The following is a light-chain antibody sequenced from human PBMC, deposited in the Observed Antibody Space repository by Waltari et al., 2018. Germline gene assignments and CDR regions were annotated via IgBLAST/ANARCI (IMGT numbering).Light chain of an antibody. CDR1: QIVTSNS. V-gene: IGKV3-20*01. Sequence: IVLTHSPGTLSSSPGERANLSCRASQIVTSNSLAWYQQKPGQAPRLLIYDSVNRPAGLPDRFSGSGSGTVFTLTIIRLEPEDFAVYYCQQYGSSPRTFGQGTKVEL. J-gene: IGKJ1*01. CDR3: QQYGSSPRT. CDR2: DSV.